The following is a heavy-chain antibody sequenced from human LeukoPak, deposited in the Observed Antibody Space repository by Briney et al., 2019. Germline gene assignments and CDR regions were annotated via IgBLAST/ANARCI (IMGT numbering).Heavy chain of an antibody. D-gene: IGHD3-16*02. V-gene: IGHV4-39*01. CDR3: ASNLGELSLDYFDY. CDR2: IYYSGST. CDR1: GGSISSSSYY. J-gene: IGHJ4*02. Sequence: MTSETLSLTCTVSGGSISSSSYYWGWIRQPPGKGLEWIGSIYYSGSTYYNPSLKSRVTISVDTSKNQFSLKLSSVTAADTAVYYCASNLGELSLDYFDYWGQGTLVTVSS.